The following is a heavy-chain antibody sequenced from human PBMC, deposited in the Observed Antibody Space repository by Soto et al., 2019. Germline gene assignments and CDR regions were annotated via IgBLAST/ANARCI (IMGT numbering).Heavy chain of an antibody. D-gene: IGHD3-9*01. Sequence: EVHLLESGGGLVQPGGSLRLSCEASGFALSSYAMNWVRQAPGRGLEWVAAITGSGSTTYFADIVKGRFFISRDNSKNMLVLHMDSLRAEDTAIYYCATELRYLDWCTRPDYWGQGTLVTVSS. CDR3: ATELRYLDWCTRPDY. CDR2: ITGSGSTT. V-gene: IGHV3-23*01. J-gene: IGHJ4*02. CDR1: GFALSSYA.